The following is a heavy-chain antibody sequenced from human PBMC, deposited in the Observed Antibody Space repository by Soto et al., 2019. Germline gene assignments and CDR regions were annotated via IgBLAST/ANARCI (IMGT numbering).Heavy chain of an antibody. Sequence: GGSLRLSCAASGFTFDDYAMHWVRQAPGKGLEWVSGISWNSGSIGYADSVKGRFTISRDNAKNSLYLQMNSLRAEDTALYYCAKDKGLSKVTIFGVVATGDAFDIWGQGTMVTVSS. CDR2: ISWNSGSI. V-gene: IGHV3-9*01. CDR3: AKDKGLSKVTIFGVVATGDAFDI. CDR1: GFTFDDYA. D-gene: IGHD3-3*01. J-gene: IGHJ3*02.